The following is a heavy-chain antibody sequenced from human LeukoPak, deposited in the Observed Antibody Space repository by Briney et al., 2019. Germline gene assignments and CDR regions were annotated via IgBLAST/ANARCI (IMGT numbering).Heavy chain of an antibody. CDR2: ITNYGDAT. J-gene: IGHJ4*02. D-gene: IGHD5-24*01. CDR1: GFIFTDYT. Sequence: GGSLRLSCSASGFIFTDYTIHWVRQAPGKGLECVSAITNYGDATYYADSVKGRFTISRDNSKNTVWLQMSSLRPEDTAVYYCVKDTRDTRDDYWGQGTLVTVSS. CDR3: VKDTRDTRDDY. V-gene: IGHV3-64D*06.